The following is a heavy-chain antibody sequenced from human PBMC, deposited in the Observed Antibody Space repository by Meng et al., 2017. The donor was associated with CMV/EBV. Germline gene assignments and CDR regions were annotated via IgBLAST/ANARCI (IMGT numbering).Heavy chain of an antibody. D-gene: IGHD4-23*01. CDR2: INHSGST. J-gene: IGHJ4*02. CDR1: GGSFSGYY. Sequence: SQTLSLTCAVYGGSFSGYYWSWIRQSPGKGLEWIGEINHSGSTNYNPSLKSRVTISVDTSKNQFSLKLSSVTAADTAVYYCARARGTLKSGNLDYWGQGTLVTVSS. V-gene: IGHV4-34*01. CDR3: ARARGTLKSGNLDY.